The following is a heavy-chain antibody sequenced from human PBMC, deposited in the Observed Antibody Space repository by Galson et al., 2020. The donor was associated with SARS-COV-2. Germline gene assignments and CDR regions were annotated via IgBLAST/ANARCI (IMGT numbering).Heavy chain of an antibody. V-gene: IGHV1-2*02. D-gene: IGHD3-9*01. Sequence: ASVKVSCKASGYTFTGYYMHWVRQAPGQGLEWMGWINPNSGCTNYAQKFQGRVTMTRDTSISTAYMELSRLRSDDTAVYYCARADWLYEFDYWGQGTLVTVSS. CDR3: ARADWLYEFDY. CDR1: GYTFTGYY. J-gene: IGHJ4*02. CDR2: INPNSGCT.